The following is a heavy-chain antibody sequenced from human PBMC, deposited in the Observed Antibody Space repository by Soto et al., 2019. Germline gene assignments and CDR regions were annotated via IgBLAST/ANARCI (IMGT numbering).Heavy chain of an antibody. Sequence: SETLSLTWTVSGGSISSNSYYWGWNRQPPGKGLGWIGRIYYSGSTYYNPSRKSRVTISVDTYKNQFSLKLRSVAAADTAVYDCARRVDYYYGMDVWGQGTTVTVSS. CDR1: GGSISSNSYY. V-gene: IGHV4-39*01. CDR3: ARRVDYYYGMDV. CDR2: IYYSGST. J-gene: IGHJ6*02.